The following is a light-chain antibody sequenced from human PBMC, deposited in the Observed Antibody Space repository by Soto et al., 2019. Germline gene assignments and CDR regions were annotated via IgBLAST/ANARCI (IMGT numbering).Light chain of an antibody. CDR2: KAS. CDR3: QQYDSSPWT. J-gene: IGKJ1*01. Sequence: DIQMTQSPSTLSASVGDRVTITCRASQSVSMWLAWYQQKPGKAPRLLIYKASSLESGVPSGFSVSGSGTEFILTISSLQPDDFGTYYWQQYDSSPWTCGQGTKVEIK. CDR1: QSVSMW. V-gene: IGKV1-5*03.